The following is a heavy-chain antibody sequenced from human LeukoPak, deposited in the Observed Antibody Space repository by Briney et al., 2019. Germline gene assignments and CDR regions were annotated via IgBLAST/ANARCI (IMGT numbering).Heavy chain of an antibody. CDR3: AKDRPHYSNYWDY. Sequence: GGSLRLSCAASGFTVSSNYMAWVRKAPGKGLEWVTVIYGGGGTYYADSVKGRFTISRDNSKNTLYLQMNSLRAEDTAVYYCAKDRPHYSNYWDYWGQGTLVTVSS. J-gene: IGHJ4*02. D-gene: IGHD4-11*01. CDR2: IYGGGGT. V-gene: IGHV3-53*05. CDR1: GFTVSSNY.